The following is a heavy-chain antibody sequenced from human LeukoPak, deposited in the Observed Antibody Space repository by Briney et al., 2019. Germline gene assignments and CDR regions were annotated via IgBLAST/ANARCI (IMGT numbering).Heavy chain of an antibody. J-gene: IGHJ4*02. V-gene: IGHV3-21*01. CDR3: VRDFEYQLLFDY. D-gene: IGHD2-2*01. Sequence: GGSLRLSCAASGFTFSGYSMSWVRQAPGKGLKWVSSIISGNTDIYYADSVKGRFTISRDNAKNSLYLQMHSLRAEDTAVYYCVRDFEYQLLFDYWGQGTLVTVSS. CDR1: GFTFSGYS. CDR2: IISGNTDI.